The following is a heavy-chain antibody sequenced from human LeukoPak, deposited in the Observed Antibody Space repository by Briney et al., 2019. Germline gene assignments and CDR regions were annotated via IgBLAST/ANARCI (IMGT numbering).Heavy chain of an antibody. J-gene: IGHJ4*02. CDR2: IYSGGST. V-gene: IGHV3-66*01. D-gene: IGHD5-18*01. CDR1: GFTVSSNY. CDR3: ARDHEYSYGFSYCFDS. Sequence: GGSLRLSCAASGFTVSSNYMSWVRQAPGKGLEWASVIYSGGSTFYADSVKGRFTISRDNPKNTLYLQMNSLRAEDTAVYYCARDHEYSYGFSYCFDSWGQGTLVTVSS.